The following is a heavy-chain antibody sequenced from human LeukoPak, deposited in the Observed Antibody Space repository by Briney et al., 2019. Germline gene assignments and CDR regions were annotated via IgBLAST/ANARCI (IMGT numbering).Heavy chain of an antibody. V-gene: IGHV4-34*01. J-gene: IGHJ4*02. Sequence: PSETLSLTCAVHGGSFSGYYWSWIRQPPGKGLEWIGEINHSGSTNYNPSLKSRVTISVDTSKNQFSLKLSSVTAADTAVYYCARDSRGSGYKNYFDYWGQGTLVTVSS. CDR3: ARDSRGSGYKNYFDY. CDR2: INHSGST. CDR1: GGSFSGYY. D-gene: IGHD5-18*01.